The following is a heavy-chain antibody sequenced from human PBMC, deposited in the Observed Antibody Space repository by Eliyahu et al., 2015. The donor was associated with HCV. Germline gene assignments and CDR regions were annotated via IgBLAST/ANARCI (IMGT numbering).Heavy chain of an antibody. Sequence: QVQLQESGPGLVKPSETLSLTCTVXGGSISSYYWSWIRQPPGKGLEWIGYIYYSGSTNYNPSLKSRVTISVDTSKNQFSLKLSSVTAADTAVYYCAQSLGGPVAFDIWGQGTMVTVSS. CDR2: IYYSGST. J-gene: IGHJ3*02. D-gene: IGHD1-26*01. V-gene: IGHV4-59*01. CDR1: GGSISSYY. CDR3: AQSLGGPVAFDI.